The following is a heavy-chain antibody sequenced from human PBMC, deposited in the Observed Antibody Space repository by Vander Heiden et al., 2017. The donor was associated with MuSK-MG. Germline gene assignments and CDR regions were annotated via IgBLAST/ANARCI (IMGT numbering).Heavy chain of an antibody. Sequence: QVQLVESGGGVVQPGRYLRLSCVTSGFTFRRHGMTWVRRAPGKVLEGVAAISYDGNNKYYADSVKGRFAVSRDNSKNTVFVQMNSLSTEDTAVYYCAKSATIYGDTPTEYWGQGTLVTVSS. CDR3: AKSATIYGDTPTEY. CDR2: ISYDGNNK. CDR1: GFTFRRHG. J-gene: IGHJ1*01. V-gene: IGHV3-30*18. D-gene: IGHD4-17*01.